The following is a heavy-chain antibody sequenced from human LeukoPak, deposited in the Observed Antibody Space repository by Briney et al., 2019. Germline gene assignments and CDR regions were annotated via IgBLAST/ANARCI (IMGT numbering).Heavy chain of an antibody. Sequence: SQTLSLTCTVSGGSISSGYYYWSWIRQPPGKGLEWIGYIYCSGSTYYNPSLKSRVTISVDTSNNEFSLKLSSVTAADTAVYYCARGSGWSGYSGVWGQGTTVTVSS. CDR3: ARGSGWSGYSGV. J-gene: IGHJ6*02. CDR1: GGSISSGYYY. CDR2: IYCSGST. V-gene: IGHV4-30-4*08. D-gene: IGHD3-3*01.